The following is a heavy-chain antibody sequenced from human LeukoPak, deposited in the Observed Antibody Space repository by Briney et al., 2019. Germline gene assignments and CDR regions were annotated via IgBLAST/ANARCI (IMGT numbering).Heavy chain of an antibody. J-gene: IGHJ5*02. V-gene: IGHV3-21*01. CDR3: ARDLNSSGCP. D-gene: IGHD6-19*01. CDR1: GFTFSGSA. CDR2: ISSSSSYI. Sequence: GGSLRLSCAASGFTFSGSAMHWVRQAPGKGLEWVSSISSSSSYIYYADSVKGRFTISRDNAKNSLYLQMNSLRAEDTAVYYCARDLNSSGCPWGQGTLVTVSS.